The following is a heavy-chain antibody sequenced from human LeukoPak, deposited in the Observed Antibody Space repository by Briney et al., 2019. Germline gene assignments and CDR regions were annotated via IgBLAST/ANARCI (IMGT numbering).Heavy chain of an antibody. CDR1: GGSFSGYY. CDR2: INHSGST. CDR3: ARVSAHEYSSLYYYYGMDV. D-gene: IGHD6-6*01. J-gene: IGHJ6*02. V-gene: IGHV4-34*01. Sequence: PSETLSLTCAVYGGSFSGYYWSWIRQPPGKGLEWIGEINHSGSTNYNPSLESRVTISVDTSKNQFSLKLSSVTAADTAVYYCARVSAHEYSSLYYYYGMDVWGQGTTVTVSS.